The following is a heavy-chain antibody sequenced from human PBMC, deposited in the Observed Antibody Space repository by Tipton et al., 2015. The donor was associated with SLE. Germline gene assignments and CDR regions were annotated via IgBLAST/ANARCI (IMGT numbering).Heavy chain of an antibody. Sequence: TLSLTCTVSGGSISNSSYYWGWIRQSPGKGLEWIGCIYYSGTTYYNPSLKSRITISVDTSKNQFFLKMGTVTAADTAVYYCARREGIGSAVDYWGQGTLVTVS. D-gene: IGHD6-25*01. V-gene: IGHV4-39*01. J-gene: IGHJ4*02. CDR3: ARREGIGSAVDY. CDR2: IYYSGTT. CDR1: GGSISNSSYY.